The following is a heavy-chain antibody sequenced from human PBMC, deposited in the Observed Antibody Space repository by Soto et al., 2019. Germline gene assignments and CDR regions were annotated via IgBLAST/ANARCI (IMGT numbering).Heavy chain of an antibody. CDR2: IYYNGST. V-gene: IGHV4-61*05. D-gene: IGHD2-8*01. J-gene: IGHJ4*02. Sequence: KPSETLSLTCTVSGGSISSSSYYWGWLRQPPGKGLEWIGYIYYNGSTNYNPSLKSRVTISVDTSKNQFSLKLSSVTAADTAVYYCARVYAYYFDYWGQGTLVTVSS. CDR1: GGSISSSSYY. CDR3: ARVYAYYFDY.